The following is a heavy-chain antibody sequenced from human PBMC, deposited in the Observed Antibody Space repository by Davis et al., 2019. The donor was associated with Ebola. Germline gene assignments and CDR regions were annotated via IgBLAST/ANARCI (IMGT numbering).Heavy chain of an antibody. CDR3: ARRVGYCSSTSCQNYYGMDV. V-gene: IGHV4-34*01. CDR1: GGSFSGYY. CDR2: IYYSGST. D-gene: IGHD2-2*01. Sequence: GSLRLSCAVYGGSFSGYYWSWIRQPPGKGLEWIGSIYYSGSTYYKPSLKSRVTISVDTSKNQFSLKLSSVTAADTAVYYCARRVGYCSSTSCQNYYGMDVWGQGTTVTVSS. J-gene: IGHJ6*02.